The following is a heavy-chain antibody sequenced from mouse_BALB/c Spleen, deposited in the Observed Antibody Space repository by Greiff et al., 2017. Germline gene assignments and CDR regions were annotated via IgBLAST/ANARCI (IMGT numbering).Heavy chain of an antibody. CDR1: GFTFSSYG. CDR2: ISSGGSYT. D-gene: IGHD2-14*01. CDR3: ARYDPAWFAY. Sequence: EVKVVESGGDLVKPGGSLKLSCAASGFTFSSYGMSWVRQTPDKRLEWVATISSGGSYTYYPDSVKGRFTISRDNAKNTLYLQMSSLKSEDTAMYYCARYDPAWFAYWGQGTLVTVSA. J-gene: IGHJ3*01. V-gene: IGHV5-6*01.